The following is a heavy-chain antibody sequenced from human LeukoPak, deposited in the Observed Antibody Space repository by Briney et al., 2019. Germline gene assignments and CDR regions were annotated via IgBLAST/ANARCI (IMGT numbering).Heavy chain of an antibody. CDR1: GGSLSPYY. Sequence: SQTLSLTCTVSGGSLSPYYWSWIRQSPGKGLEWIGYISYSGSTNYHPSLKSRVTISADMSKPQFYLELIFVTAADTAVYYCARAPPGYDFWSGYPADAFDIWGQGTMVTVSS. CDR2: ISYSGST. J-gene: IGHJ3*02. V-gene: IGHV4-59*01. CDR3: ARAPPGYDFWSGYPADAFDI. D-gene: IGHD3-3*01.